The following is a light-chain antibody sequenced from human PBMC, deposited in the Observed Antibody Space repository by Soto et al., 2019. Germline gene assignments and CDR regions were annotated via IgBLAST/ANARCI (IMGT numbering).Light chain of an antibody. CDR2: AVS. V-gene: IGKV1-39*01. CDR3: QQSYTMPFT. CDR1: QGIRND. Sequence: DIQMTQSPSSLSASVGDRVTITCRASQGIRNDLGWYQQKPGKAPKCLIYAVSSLRSGVPSRFSGSESGTDFTLTSSSLQPEDFATYYCQQSYTMPFTFGPGTKVAIK. J-gene: IGKJ3*01.